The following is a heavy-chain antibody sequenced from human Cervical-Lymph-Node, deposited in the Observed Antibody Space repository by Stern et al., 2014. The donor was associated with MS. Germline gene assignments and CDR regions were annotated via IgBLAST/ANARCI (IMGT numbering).Heavy chain of an antibody. V-gene: IGHV3-21*01. J-gene: IGHJ3*01. CDR2: ISSSSTYI. D-gene: IGHD3-16*01. CDR3: ASGGWGV. Sequence: VQLVESGGGLVKPGGSLRLSCAASGLTFSYHSMNWVRQAPGKGLEWVSSISSSSTYIFYADSVKGRSTISRDDAKNSLYLQMNSLRVEDTAVYYCASGGWGVWGQGTMVTVSA. CDR1: GLTFSYHS.